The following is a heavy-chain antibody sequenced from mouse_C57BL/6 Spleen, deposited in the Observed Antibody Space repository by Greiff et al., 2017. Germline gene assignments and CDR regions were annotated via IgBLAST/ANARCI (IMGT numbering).Heavy chain of an antibody. J-gene: IGHJ4*01. Sequence: EVQGVESGGGLVKPGGSLKLSCAASGFTFSSYAMSWVRQTPEKRLEWVATISDGGSYTYYPDNVKGRFTISRDNAKNNLYLQMSHLKSEDTAMYYCAREGIYYYGSSHAMDYWGQGTSVTVSS. CDR3: AREGIYYYGSSHAMDY. CDR1: GFTFSSYA. D-gene: IGHD1-1*01. V-gene: IGHV5-4*01. CDR2: ISDGGSYT.